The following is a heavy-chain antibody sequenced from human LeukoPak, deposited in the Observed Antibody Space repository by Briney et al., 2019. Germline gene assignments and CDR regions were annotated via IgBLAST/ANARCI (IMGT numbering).Heavy chain of an antibody. CDR1: GGSISSYY. CDR2: IYYSGIT. J-gene: IGHJ4*02. D-gene: IGHD2/OR15-2a*01. CDR3: AGGPPVKSYFHS. Sequence: PSETLSLTCTVSGGSISSYYWSWIRQPPGKGLEWIGYIYYSGITNYNPSLKSRVTISVDTSKTQFSLKLNSVTAADTAVYYCAGGPPVKSYFHSWGQGTLVTVSS. V-gene: IGHV4-59*01.